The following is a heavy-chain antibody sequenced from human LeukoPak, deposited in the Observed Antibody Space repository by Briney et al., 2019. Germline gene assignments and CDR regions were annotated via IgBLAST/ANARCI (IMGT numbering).Heavy chain of an antibody. CDR2: IYIGGST. Sequence: PGGSLRLSCAASGFTVSSNYMSWVRQAPGKGLEWVSVIYIGGSTYYADSVKGRFTISRDISKNTLYLQMSSLRAEDTAVYYCARDKSANYYYYAMDVWGQGTTVTVSS. CDR1: GFTVSSNY. D-gene: IGHD6-13*01. V-gene: IGHV3-66*01. CDR3: ARDKSANYYYYAMDV. J-gene: IGHJ6*02.